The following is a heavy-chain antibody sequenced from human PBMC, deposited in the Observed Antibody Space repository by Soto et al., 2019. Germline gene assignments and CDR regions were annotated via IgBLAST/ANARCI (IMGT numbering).Heavy chain of an antibody. V-gene: IGHV4-34*01. CDR3: APSLILWFGELSPRGGYYYYMDV. CDR1: GGSFSGYQ. J-gene: IGHJ6*03. D-gene: IGHD3-10*01. Sequence: QVQLQQWGAGLLKPSETLSLTCAVYGGSFSGYQWTWIRQTPGKGLEWIGEINDSGNINYNPSLKSRVTILLDTPKKQLSLKLSSVTAADSAVYYCAPSLILWFGELSPRGGYYYYMDVWGKGTTVTVSS. CDR2: INDSGNI.